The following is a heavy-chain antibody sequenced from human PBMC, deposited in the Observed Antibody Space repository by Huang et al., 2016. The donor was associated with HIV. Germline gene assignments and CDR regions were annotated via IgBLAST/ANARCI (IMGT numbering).Heavy chain of an antibody. Sequence: QVQLVQSGAEVKKPGASVKVSCKASGYTFTNYDINWVRQATGQGLEWMGWINSRSCGSDSAQKFQARVTISRNTSIDTVYMELSSLRSEDTAVYYCARTVVTGGALHLWGQGTMVTVSA. CDR2: INSRSCGS. D-gene: IGHD2-15*01. CDR3: ARTVVTGGALHL. V-gene: IGHV1-8*03. CDR1: GYTFTNYD. J-gene: IGHJ3*01.